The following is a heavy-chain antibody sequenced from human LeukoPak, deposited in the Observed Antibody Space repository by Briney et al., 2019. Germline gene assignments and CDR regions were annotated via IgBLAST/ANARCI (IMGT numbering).Heavy chain of an antibody. D-gene: IGHD4-23*01. CDR2: IYTSGST. CDR3: ASSTTVGSLDY. V-gene: IGHV4-4*09. J-gene: IGHJ4*02. CDR1: GGSISSYY. Sequence: PSETLSLTCTVSGGSISSYYWSWIRQPPGKGLEWIGYIYTSGSTNYNPSLKSRVTISVDTSKNQFSLKLSSVTAADTAVYYCASSTTVGSLDYLGQGTLVTVSS.